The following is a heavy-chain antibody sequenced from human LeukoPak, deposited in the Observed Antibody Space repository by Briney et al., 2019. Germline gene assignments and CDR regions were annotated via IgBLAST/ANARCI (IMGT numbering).Heavy chain of an antibody. CDR1: GLTFGDYA. Sequence: GGSLRLSCTASGLTFGDYAMSWVRQAPGKGLEWVGLIRPKAYGGTTEYVASVKGRFTISRDDEKNMAYLQMNSLKSEDTAVYYCTTELDIRPNHYWGQGTLVTVSS. CDR2: IRPKAYGGTT. D-gene: IGHD3-22*01. V-gene: IGHV3-49*04. CDR3: TTELDIRPNHY. J-gene: IGHJ4*02.